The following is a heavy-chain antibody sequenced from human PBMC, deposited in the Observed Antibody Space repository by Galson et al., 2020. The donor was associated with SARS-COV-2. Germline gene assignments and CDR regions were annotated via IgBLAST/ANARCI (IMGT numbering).Heavy chain of an antibody. V-gene: IGHV3-30*18. D-gene: IGHD2-2*01. J-gene: IGHJ6*02. CDR2: IPYDGSNK. Sequence: TGGSLRLSCAASGFTFSSYGMHWVRQAPGKGLEWVAVIPYDGSNKYYADSVKDRFTISRDNSKNTLYLQMNSLRAEDTAVYYCAKDWGYCSSTSCPWYGMDVWGQGSTGTVAS. CDR1: GFTFSSYG. CDR3: AKDWGYCSSTSCPWYGMDV.